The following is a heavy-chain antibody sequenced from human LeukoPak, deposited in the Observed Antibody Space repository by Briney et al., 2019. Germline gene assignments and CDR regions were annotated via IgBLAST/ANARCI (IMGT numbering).Heavy chain of an antibody. CDR1: GFTFSSSW. D-gene: IGHD3-22*01. J-gene: IGHJ3*02. Sequence: GGSLRLSCVASGFTFSSSWMSWVRQGPGKGLEWVAVISYDGSNKYYADSVKGRFTISRDNAKNTLYLQMNSLRAEDTAVYYCASLQNYYDSSGSFDIWGQGTMVTASS. CDR3: ASLQNYYDSSGSFDI. V-gene: IGHV3-30*03. CDR2: ISYDGSNK.